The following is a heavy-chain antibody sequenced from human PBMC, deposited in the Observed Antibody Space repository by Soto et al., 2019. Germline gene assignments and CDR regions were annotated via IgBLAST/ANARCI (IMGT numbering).Heavy chain of an antibody. CDR3: ARRIDYYDSSGYYRLYFDL. D-gene: IGHD3-22*01. CDR1: GGTFSSYA. V-gene: IGHV1-69*01. Sequence: QVQLVQSGAEVKKPGSSVKVSCKASGGTFSSYAISWVRQAPGQGLEWMGGIIPIFGTANYAQKFQGRVTINADEYTSKAYMEMSSLRSEETAVSYCARRIDYYDSSGYYRLYFDLWGRGTLVTVCS. J-gene: IGHJ2*01. CDR2: IIPIFGTA.